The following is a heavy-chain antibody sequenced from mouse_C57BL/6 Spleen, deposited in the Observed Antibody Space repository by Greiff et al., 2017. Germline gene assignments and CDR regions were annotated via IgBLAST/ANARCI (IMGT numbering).Heavy chain of an antibody. CDR2: INPSSGYT. CDR1: GYTFTSYT. CDR3: ARSELVFAY. Sequence: VQVVESGAELARPGASVKMSCKASGYTFTSYTMHWVKQRPGQGLEWIGYINPSSGYTKYNQKFKDKATLTADKSSSTAYMQLSSLTSEDSAVYYCARSELVFAYWGQGTLVTVSA. J-gene: IGHJ3*01. V-gene: IGHV1-4*01.